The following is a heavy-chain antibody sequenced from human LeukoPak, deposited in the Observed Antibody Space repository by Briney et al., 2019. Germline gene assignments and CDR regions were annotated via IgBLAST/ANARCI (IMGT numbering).Heavy chain of an antibody. V-gene: IGHV3-30*02. CDR3: AAMTSVTTGDY. J-gene: IGHJ4*02. CDR2: IPYDGSDK. CDR1: GFPFSSYG. Sequence: GGSLRLSCAASGFPFSSYGMHWVRQAPGKGLEWVAFIPYDGSDKFYADSVKGRFTISRDNSKNTLYLQMNSLRAEDTAVYYCAAMTSVTTGDYWGQGTLITVSS. D-gene: IGHD4-11*01.